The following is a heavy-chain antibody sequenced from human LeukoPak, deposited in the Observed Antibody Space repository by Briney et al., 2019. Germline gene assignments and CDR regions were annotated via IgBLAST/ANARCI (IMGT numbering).Heavy chain of an antibody. CDR3: ARDLRRGYSSGRYSWGTGSSNDY. D-gene: IGHD6-19*01. CDR1: GYTFTSYN. Sequence: ASVKVSCKASGYTFTSYNINWVRQAPGQGLEGMGWISAYNGNTNYAQKLQGRVTMTTDTSTSTAYMELGSLRSDDTAVYYCARDLRRGYSSGRYSWGTGSSNDYWGQGTLVTVSS. CDR2: ISAYNGNT. J-gene: IGHJ4*02. V-gene: IGHV1-18*01.